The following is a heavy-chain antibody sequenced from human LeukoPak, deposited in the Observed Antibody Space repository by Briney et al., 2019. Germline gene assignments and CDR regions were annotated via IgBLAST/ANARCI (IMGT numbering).Heavy chain of an antibody. J-gene: IGHJ4*02. V-gene: IGHV3-11*04. Sequence: SGGSLRLSCAASGFTFSDYYVSWIRQAPGKGLEWVSYISSSGSTIYYADSVKGRFTISRDNAKNSLYLQMNSLRAEDTAVYYCASAPFAFYGSGATPTRGFDYWGQGTLVTVSS. D-gene: IGHD3-10*01. CDR3: ASAPFAFYGSGATPTRGFDY. CDR1: GFTFSDYY. CDR2: ISSSGSTI.